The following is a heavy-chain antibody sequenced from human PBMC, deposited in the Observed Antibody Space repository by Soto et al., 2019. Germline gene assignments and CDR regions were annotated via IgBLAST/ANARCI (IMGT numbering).Heavy chain of an antibody. V-gene: IGHV3-30*18. CDR2: ISHDERDE. CDR3: AKVRAENCRGDCCTDT. Sequence: QVQLVESGGGVVQTGRSLRLSCAASGFTLSSYGMHWVRQAPGQGLEWVAIISHDERDEYYADSVKGRFTISRDNSKNTVYLQMNSLKAEDTAVYYCAKVRAENCRGDCCTDTWGQGTLVTVSS. CDR1: GFTLSSYG. D-gene: IGHD2-21*02. J-gene: IGHJ5*02.